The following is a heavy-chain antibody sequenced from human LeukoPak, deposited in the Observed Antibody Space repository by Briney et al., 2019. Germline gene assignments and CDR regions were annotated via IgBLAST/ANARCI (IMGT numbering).Heavy chain of an antibody. J-gene: IGHJ3*02. V-gene: IGHV3-7*01. CDR1: GFIFSSYW. CDR3: ARGEPYSSGWYNAHDI. CDR2: IKQDGSEK. D-gene: IGHD6-19*01. Sequence: GGSLRLSCAASGFIFSSYWMSWVRQAPGKGLEWVASIKQDGSEKYYVDSVKGRFTISRDNAKNSLYLQMNSLRAEDTAVYYCARGEPYSSGWYNAHDIWGQGTMVTVSS.